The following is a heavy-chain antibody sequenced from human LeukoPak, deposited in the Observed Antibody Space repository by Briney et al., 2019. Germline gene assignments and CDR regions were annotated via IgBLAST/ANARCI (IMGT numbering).Heavy chain of an antibody. CDR3: ARSIVVVPVFDY. CDR1: GGSFSSYY. Sequence: PSETLSLTCAVYGGSFSSYYWSWIRQPPGKGLEWIGYIYYSGSTNYNPSLKSRVTISVDTSKNQFSLKLSSVTAADTAVYYCARSIVVVPVFDYWGQGTLVTVSS. CDR2: IYYSGST. V-gene: IGHV4-59*08. J-gene: IGHJ4*02. D-gene: IGHD2-2*01.